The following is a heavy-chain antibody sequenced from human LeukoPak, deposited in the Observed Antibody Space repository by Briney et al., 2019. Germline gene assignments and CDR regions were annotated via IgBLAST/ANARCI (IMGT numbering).Heavy chain of an antibody. CDR3: ARALRRFGQPTSDAFDI. CDR1: GFTFDDYG. J-gene: IGHJ3*02. D-gene: IGHD3-10*01. V-gene: IGHV3-7*01. Sequence: PGGSLRLSCAASGFTFDDYGMSWVRQAPGKGLEWVANIKQDGSEKYYVDSVKGRFTISRDNAKNSLYLQMNSLRAEDTAVYYCARALRRFGQPTSDAFDIWGQGTMVTVSS. CDR2: IKQDGSEK.